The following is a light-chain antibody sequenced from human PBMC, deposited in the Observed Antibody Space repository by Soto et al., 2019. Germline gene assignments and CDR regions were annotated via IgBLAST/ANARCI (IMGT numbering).Light chain of an antibody. CDR2: LNSDGSH. Sequence: QPVLTQSPSASASLGASVKLTCTLSSGHSSYAIAWHQQQPEKGPRYLMKLNSDGSHSKGDGIPDRFSGSSSGADRYLTISSLQSEDEADYYCQTWGTGIPWVFGGGTKLTVL. V-gene: IGLV4-69*01. CDR3: QTWGTGIPWV. J-gene: IGLJ3*02. CDR1: SGHSSYA.